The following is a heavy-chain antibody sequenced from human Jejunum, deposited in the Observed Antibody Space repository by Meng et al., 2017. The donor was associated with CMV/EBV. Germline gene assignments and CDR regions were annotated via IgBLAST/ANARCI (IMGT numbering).Heavy chain of an antibody. V-gene: IGHV3-72*01. CDR3: ARGLLTNHYYGWDV. J-gene: IGHJ6*02. Sequence: FTLGDYYVDWVRQAPGKGLEWVGRTRNKANRYSTEYAASVQGRFTISRDDSKNSVYLQMNSLNSEDTALYFCARGLLTNHYYGWDVWGQGTTGTVSS. CDR2: TRNKANRYST. CDR1: FTLGDYY. D-gene: IGHD2-21*02.